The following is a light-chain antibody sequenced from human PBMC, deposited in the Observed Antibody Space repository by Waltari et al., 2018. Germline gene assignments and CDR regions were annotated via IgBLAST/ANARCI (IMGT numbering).Light chain of an antibody. CDR2: HTS. CDR3: QHYKNLPVS. J-gene: IGKJ1*01. Sequence: IVLTQSPGTLSLSPGERATLSCRASQSVSIYLAWYQQKPGQAPRLLIYHTSTSATGIPDRFSGSGSGTDFSLTIRGLEPEDFAVYYCQHYKNLPVSFGQGTRVEIK. V-gene: IGKV3-11*01. CDR1: QSVSIY.